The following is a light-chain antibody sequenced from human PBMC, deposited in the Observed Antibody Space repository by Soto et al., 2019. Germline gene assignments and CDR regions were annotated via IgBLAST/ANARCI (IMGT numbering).Light chain of an antibody. Sequence: DIPMTQSPSTLSASVGDRVTITCRASQSISSWLAWYQQKPGKAPKLLIYDASSLESGVPSRFSGSGSGTEFTLTISSLQPDDFATYYCQQYNSYPLFGPGTKVDIK. CDR3: QQYNSYPL. CDR2: DAS. V-gene: IGKV1-5*01. J-gene: IGKJ3*01. CDR1: QSISSW.